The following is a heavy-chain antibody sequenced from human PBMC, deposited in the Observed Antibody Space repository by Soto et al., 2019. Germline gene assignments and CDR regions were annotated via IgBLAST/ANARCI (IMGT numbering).Heavy chain of an antibody. Sequence: QVQFQESGPGLVEPSQTLSLTCTVSGGSISSGDYYWTWIRQPPGKGLEWIGYIYYTGSTYYNPSLKSRLTISLDMSRTQFSLRLTSVAAADTAVYYCASGSSSLRFDPWGQGTLVTVSS. CDR1: GGSISSGDYY. CDR2: IYYTGST. CDR3: ASGSSSLRFDP. D-gene: IGHD3-10*01. V-gene: IGHV4-30-4*01. J-gene: IGHJ5*02.